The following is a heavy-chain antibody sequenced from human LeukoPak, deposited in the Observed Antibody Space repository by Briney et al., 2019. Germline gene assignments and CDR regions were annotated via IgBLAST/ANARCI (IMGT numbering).Heavy chain of an antibody. D-gene: IGHD2-15*01. V-gene: IGHV3-7*01. Sequence: GGSLRLSCAPSGFTFSSYWMSWVRQAPGKGLEWVANIKQDGSEKYYVDSVKGRFTISRDNAKNSLYLQMNSLRADDTAVYYCARDDCSGGSCYSEFDYWGQGTLVTVSS. CDR1: GFTFSSYW. J-gene: IGHJ4*02. CDR3: ARDDCSGGSCYSEFDY. CDR2: IKQDGSEK.